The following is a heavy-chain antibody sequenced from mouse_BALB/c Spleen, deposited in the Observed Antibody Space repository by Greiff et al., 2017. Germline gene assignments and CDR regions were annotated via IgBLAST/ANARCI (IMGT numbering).Heavy chain of an antibody. D-gene: IGHD1-1*01. V-gene: IGHV5-6*02. CDR3: ARPYGSSYLYAMDY. J-gene: IGHJ4*01. Sequence: DVMLVESGGDLVKPGGSLKLSCAASGFTFSSYGMSWVRQTPDKRLEWVATISSGGSYTYYPDSVKGRFTISRDNAKNTLYLQMSSLKSEDTAMYYCARPYGSSYLYAMDYWGQGTSVTVSS. CDR2: ISSGGSYT. CDR1: GFTFSSYG.